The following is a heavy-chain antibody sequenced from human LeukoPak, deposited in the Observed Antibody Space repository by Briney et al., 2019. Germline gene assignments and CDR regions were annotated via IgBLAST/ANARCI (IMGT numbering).Heavy chain of an antibody. D-gene: IGHD5-18*01. CDR3: AKVGVRYSYEDAFDI. J-gene: IGHJ3*02. Sequence: GGSLRLSCAASGFTVSSNYMSWVRQAPGKGLEWVSVIYSGGSTYYADSVKGRFTISRDNSKNTLYLQMNSLRAEDTAVYYCAKVGVRYSYEDAFDIWGQGTMVTVSS. CDR1: GFTVSSNY. CDR2: IYSGGST. V-gene: IGHV3-66*01.